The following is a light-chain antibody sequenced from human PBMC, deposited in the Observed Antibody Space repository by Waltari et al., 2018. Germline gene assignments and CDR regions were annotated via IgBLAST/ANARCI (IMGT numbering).Light chain of an antibody. CDR3: HLRTDWPPRYT. Sequence: DIVLTHSPDTLSLSPGERATPSCSASQSVSGHLAWSQQKPGQAPVLLIYDTSNRATGIPARFSGGGSGTDFTLSISRLEPEDFALYFCHLRTDWPPRYTFGQGTKLEIK. CDR1: QSVSGH. CDR2: DTS. J-gene: IGKJ2*01. V-gene: IGKV3-11*01.